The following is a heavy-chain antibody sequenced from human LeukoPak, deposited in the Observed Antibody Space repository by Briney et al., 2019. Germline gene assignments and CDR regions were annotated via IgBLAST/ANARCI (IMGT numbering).Heavy chain of an antibody. CDR1: GFTFSSYR. Sequence: GGSLRLSCAASGFTFSSYRMYWVRQAPGKELVWVSRINSDGSSTTYADSVKGRFTISRDNAKNTLYLQMNSLRDEDTAVYFCARGQAGTSWFDPWGQGTLVTVSS. CDR2: INSDGSST. V-gene: IGHV3-74*01. D-gene: IGHD1-14*01. CDR3: ARGQAGTSWFDP. J-gene: IGHJ5*02.